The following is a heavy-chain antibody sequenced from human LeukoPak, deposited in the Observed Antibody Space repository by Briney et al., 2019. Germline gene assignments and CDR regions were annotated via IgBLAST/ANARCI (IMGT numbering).Heavy chain of an antibody. D-gene: IGHD6-6*01. V-gene: IGHV3-9*03. CDR1: GFTFDDYA. CDR2: ISWNSGSI. CDR3: AKEGRSSSFDY. J-gene: IGHJ4*02. Sequence: GGSLRLSCAASGFTFDDYAMHWVRQAPGKGLEWVSGISWNSGSIGYADSVKGRFTISRDNAKNSLYLQMNSLRAEDMALYYCAKEGRSSSFDYRGQGTLVTVSS.